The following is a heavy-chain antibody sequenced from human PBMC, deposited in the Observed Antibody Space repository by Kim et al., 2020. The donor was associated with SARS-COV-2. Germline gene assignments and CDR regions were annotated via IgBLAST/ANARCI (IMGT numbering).Heavy chain of an antibody. J-gene: IGHJ4*02. CDR3: ARDYGGNSQD. CDR1: GFTFSSSS. V-gene: IGHV3-7*03. Sequence: GGSLRLSCAASGFTFSSSSMSWLRQAPGKGLEWAANINQDGSEKHFVDSVKGRFSISRDNTKNLLFLQMHDLRAEDTAVYYCARDYGGNSQDWGQGTLVT. CDR2: INQDGSEK. D-gene: IGHD2-21*02.